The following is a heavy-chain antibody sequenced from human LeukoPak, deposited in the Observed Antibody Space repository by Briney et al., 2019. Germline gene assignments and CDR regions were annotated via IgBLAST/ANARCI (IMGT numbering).Heavy chain of an antibody. D-gene: IGHD3-22*01. Sequence: GASVKVSCKASGYTFTGYYMHWVRQAPGQGLEWMGWINPNSGGTNYAQKFQGRVTMTRDTSISTAYMELSRLRSDDTAVYYCARDLYYYDSSGYYPHYYYYYYMDVWGKGTTVTVSS. J-gene: IGHJ6*03. CDR1: GYTFTGYY. CDR3: ARDLYYYDSSGYYPHYYYYYYMDV. V-gene: IGHV1-2*02. CDR2: INPNSGGT.